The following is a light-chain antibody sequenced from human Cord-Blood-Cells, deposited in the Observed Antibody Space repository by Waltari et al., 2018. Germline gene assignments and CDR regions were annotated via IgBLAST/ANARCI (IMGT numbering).Light chain of an antibody. CDR2: DVS. J-gene: IGLJ3*02. Sequence: QSALTPPRPVSGSPGQSVTIACTGPSSDVGGYNYVSCYQQHPGQAPKLMIYDVSKRPSGVPDRFSGSKSGNTASLTISGLQAEDEADYYCCSYAGSYTWVFGGGTKLTVL. CDR1: SSDVGGYNY. CDR3: CSYAGSYTWV. V-gene: IGLV2-11*01.